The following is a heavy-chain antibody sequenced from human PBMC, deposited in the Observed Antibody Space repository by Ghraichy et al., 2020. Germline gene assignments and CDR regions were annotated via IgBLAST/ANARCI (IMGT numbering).Heavy chain of an antibody. CDR2: IYYSGST. D-gene: IGHD4-17*01. CDR3: ARYYGDYDGHFDY. Sequence: SETLSLTCTVSGGSISSYYWSWIRQPPGKGLEWIGYIYYSGSTNYNPSLKSRVTISVDTSKNQFSLKLSSVTAADTAVYYCARYYGDYDGHFDYWGQGTLVTVSS. V-gene: IGHV4-59*01. CDR1: GGSISSYY. J-gene: IGHJ4*02.